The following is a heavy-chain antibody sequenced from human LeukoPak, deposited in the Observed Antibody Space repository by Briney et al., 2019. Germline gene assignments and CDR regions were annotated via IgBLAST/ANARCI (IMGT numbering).Heavy chain of an antibody. CDR3: ARGAEGVDYYDSSGYYLPRPFDY. V-gene: IGHV3-11*04. J-gene: IGHJ4*02. D-gene: IGHD3-22*01. Sequence: GGSLRPSCTASGFTFRDYYVTWIRQAPGKGLEWVSYIRSTGSSTAYADSVKGRFAISRDNAKNSLYLQMNSLRAEDTAVYYCARGAEGVDYYDSSGYYLPRPFDYWGQGTLVTVSS. CDR2: IRSTGSST. CDR1: GFTFRDYY.